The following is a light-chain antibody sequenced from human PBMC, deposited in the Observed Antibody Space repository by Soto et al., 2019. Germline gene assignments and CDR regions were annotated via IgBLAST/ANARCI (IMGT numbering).Light chain of an antibody. CDR1: QDVGRW. V-gene: IGKV1D-12*01. J-gene: IGKJ5*01. CDR2: ATS. Sequence: DIQMTQSPSSLSASVGDTVTITCRSSQDVGRWLSWYQQKPGKAPKILIFATSTLQSGVPSRFSGSGSGTDFTLTITSLQSEDFATYYCQQARSFPVTVGQGTRLESK. CDR3: QQARSFPVT.